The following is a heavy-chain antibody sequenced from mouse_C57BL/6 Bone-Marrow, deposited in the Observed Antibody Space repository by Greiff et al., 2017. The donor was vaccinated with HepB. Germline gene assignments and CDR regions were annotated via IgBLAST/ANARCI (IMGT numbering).Heavy chain of an antibody. D-gene: IGHD1-1*01. CDR1: GFTFSDYG. CDR3: ARRPPGSSAMDY. J-gene: IGHJ4*01. Sequence: EVKVVESGGGLLKPGGSLKLSCAASGFTFSDYGMHWVRQAPEKGLDWVAYISSGSSTIYYADTVKGRFTISRDNAKNTLFLQMTSLRSEDTAMYYCARRPPGSSAMDYWGQGTSVTVSS. V-gene: IGHV5-17*01. CDR2: ISSGSSTI.